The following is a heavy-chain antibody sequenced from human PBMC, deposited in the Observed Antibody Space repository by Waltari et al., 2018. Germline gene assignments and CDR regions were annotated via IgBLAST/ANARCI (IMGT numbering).Heavy chain of an antibody. CDR2: IYNSGGT. D-gene: IGHD2-15*01. Sequence: EVQMVESGGGLVQPGGSLRLSCAVSAFTVRTNEMSWVRPAPGKGREWVALIYNSGGTYYADSVKGRFTISRDNSRNTLDLQMNSLRAEDTAVYYCARGPDSRGANRNGMDVWGQGATVTVSS. V-gene: IGHV3-66*01. CDR3: ARGPDSRGANRNGMDV. CDR1: AFTVRTNE. J-gene: IGHJ6*02.